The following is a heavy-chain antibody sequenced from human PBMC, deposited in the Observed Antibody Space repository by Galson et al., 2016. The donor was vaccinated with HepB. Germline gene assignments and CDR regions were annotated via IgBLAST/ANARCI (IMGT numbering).Heavy chain of an antibody. D-gene: IGHD1-14*01. CDR1: GYTFSSYG. CDR3: ARDRVLSGSTVDWRGPTYHYYAMDV. V-gene: IGHV1-18*01. J-gene: IGHJ6*01. Sequence: SVKVSCKASGYTFSSYGVSWVRQAPGQGLEWLGWISGNNGDTEYAEEVQGRVTMTRDASTNTVHMEVRSLRPDDTAVYYCARDRVLSGSTVDWRGPTYHYYAMDVWGQGTTVIVSS. CDR2: ISGNNGDT.